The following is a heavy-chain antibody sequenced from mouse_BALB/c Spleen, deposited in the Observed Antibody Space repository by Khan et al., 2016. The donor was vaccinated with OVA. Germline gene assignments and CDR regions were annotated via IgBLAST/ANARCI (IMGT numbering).Heavy chain of an antibody. D-gene: IGHD1-1*01. Sequence: QIQLVQSGPELKKPGETVKISCKASGYTFTNYGMNWVKQSPGKALKWMGWINTYTGEPTYADDFKGRFAFSLETSASTAYLQINNLKNEDTATYFCARTHYFSYTLDYWGQGTSVTVSS. V-gene: IGHV9-3-1*01. J-gene: IGHJ4*01. CDR1: GYTFTNYG. CDR3: ARTHYFSYTLDY. CDR2: INTYTGEP.